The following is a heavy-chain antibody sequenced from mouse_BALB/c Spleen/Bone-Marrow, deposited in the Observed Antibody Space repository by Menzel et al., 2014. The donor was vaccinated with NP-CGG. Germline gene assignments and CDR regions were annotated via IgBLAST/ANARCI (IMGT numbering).Heavy chain of an antibody. V-gene: IGHV5-17*02. CDR1: GFTFSSFG. Sequence: EVKLVESGGGLVQPGGSRKLSCAVAGFTFSSFGMHWVRQAPEKGLKWVAFISSGNTNIYYADTVKGRFTISRDNPKNILFLQMTSLRSEDTAMYYCGTDYGYSMDYWGQGTSVTVSS. D-gene: IGHD1-1*01. J-gene: IGHJ4*01. CDR3: GTDYGYSMDY. CDR2: ISSGNTNI.